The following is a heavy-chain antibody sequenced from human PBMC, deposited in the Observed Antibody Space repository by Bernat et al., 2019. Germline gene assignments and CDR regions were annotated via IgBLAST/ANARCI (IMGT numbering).Heavy chain of an antibody. D-gene: IGHD6-19*01. CDR1: GGSISSSSYY. CDR3: ASGGGWYEEAVDY. Sequence: QLQLQESGPGLVKPSETLSLTCTVSGGSISSSSYYWGWIRQPPGKGLEWIGSIYYSGSTYYNPSLKSRVTISVDTSKNQFYLKLSSVTAADTAVYYCASGGGWYEEAVDYWGQGTLVTVSS. J-gene: IGHJ4*02. V-gene: IGHV4-39*01. CDR2: IYYSGST.